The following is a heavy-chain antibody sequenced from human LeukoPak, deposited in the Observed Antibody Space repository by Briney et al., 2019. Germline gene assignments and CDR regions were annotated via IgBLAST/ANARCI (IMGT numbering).Heavy chain of an antibody. V-gene: IGHV3-21*01. CDR3: ARGAVSYYFDY. CDR1: GFTFRSYS. J-gene: IGHJ4*02. CDR2: ISSSSSYI. D-gene: IGHD6-25*01. Sequence: GGSLRLSCAASGFTFRSYSMNWVRQAPGKGLEWVSSISSSSSYIYYADSVKGRLTISRDNAKNSLYLQMNSVRAEDTAVYYCARGAVSYYFDYWGQGTLVTVSS.